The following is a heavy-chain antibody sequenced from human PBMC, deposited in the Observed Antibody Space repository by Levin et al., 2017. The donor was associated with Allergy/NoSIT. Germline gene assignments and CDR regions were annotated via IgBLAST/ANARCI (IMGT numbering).Heavy chain of an antibody. CDR2: INSDGNTT. Sequence: GESLKISCAASGFTFSNYWMHWVRQAPGKGLVWVSRINSDGNTTKSADSVKGRFTLSRDNSKNTLFLQMNSLRAEDTAVYYCARLGALEGTVSPLDYWGQGTLVTVSS. J-gene: IGHJ4*02. CDR1: GFTFSNYW. D-gene: IGHD3-16*01. V-gene: IGHV3-74*01. CDR3: ARLGALEGTVSPLDY.